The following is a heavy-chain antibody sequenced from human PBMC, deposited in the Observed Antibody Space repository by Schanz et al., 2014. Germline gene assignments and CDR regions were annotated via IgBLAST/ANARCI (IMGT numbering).Heavy chain of an antibody. J-gene: IGHJ3*02. CDR1: GGSISSHF. D-gene: IGHD3-16*01. CDR3: ARDQTFGARSGALDI. V-gene: IGHV4-59*11. CDR2: IYYSGST. Sequence: QVQLQESGPGLVKPSETLSLTCTVSGGSISSHFWSWIRQPPGKGLEWIANIYYSGSTNYNPSLKSRVTISADTSKNQFSRKMRSVIAADTALYYCARDQTFGARSGALDIWGQGTMVTVSS.